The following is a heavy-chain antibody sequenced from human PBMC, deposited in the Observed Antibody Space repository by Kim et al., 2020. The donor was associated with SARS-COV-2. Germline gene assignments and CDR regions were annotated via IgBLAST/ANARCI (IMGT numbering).Heavy chain of an antibody. D-gene: IGHD1-26*01. V-gene: IGHV3-64D*09. J-gene: IGHJ4*02. Sequence: ADSVRGRFTISRDNSKNTLHLQMSSLRPEDTAVYYGVRGQRYQPYDYWGQGTLVIVSS. CDR3: VRGQRYQPYDY.